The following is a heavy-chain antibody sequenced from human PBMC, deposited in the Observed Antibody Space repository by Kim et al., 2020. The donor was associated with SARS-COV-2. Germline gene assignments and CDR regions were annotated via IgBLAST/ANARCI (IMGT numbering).Heavy chain of an antibody. CDR1: GFTFSSYA. J-gene: IGHJ6*02. D-gene: IGHD6-13*01. V-gene: IGHV3-64D*06. CDR3: VKALFVPSEQQLVPPLYYYGMDV. Sequence: GGSLRLSCSASGFTFSSYAMHWVRQAPGKGLEYVSAISSNGGSTYYADSVKGRFTISRDNSKNTLYLQMSSLRAEDTAVYYCVKALFVPSEQQLVPPLYYYGMDVWGQGTTVTVSS. CDR2: ISSNGGST.